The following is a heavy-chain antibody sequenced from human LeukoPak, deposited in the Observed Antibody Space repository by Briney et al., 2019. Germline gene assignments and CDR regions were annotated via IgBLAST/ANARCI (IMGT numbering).Heavy chain of an antibody. J-gene: IGHJ3*02. V-gene: IGHV4-59*01. CDR3: ARDRGYSYGDHDAFDI. Sequence: PSETLSLTCTVSGGSTSSYYWSWIRQPPGKGLEWIGYIYYSGSTNYNPSLKSRVTISVDTSKNQFSLKLSSVTAADTAVYYCARDRGYSYGDHDAFDIWGQGTMVTVSP. D-gene: IGHD5-18*01. CDR2: IYYSGST. CDR1: GGSTSSYY.